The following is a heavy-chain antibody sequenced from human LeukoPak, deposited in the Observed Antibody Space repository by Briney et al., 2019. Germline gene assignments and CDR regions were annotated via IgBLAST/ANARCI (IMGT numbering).Heavy chain of an antibody. V-gene: IGHV3-48*01. J-gene: IGHJ3*02. CDR1: GFTFSSYS. CDR2: ITSSSSTI. D-gene: IGHD3-10*01. Sequence: PGGSLRLSCAASGFTFSSYSMNWVRQAPGKGLEWVSYITSSSSTIYYADSVGGRFTISRDNAKNSLYLQMNSLRAEDTAVYYCAGPRRDLLSAFEIWGQGTMVTVSS. CDR3: AGPRRDLLSAFEI.